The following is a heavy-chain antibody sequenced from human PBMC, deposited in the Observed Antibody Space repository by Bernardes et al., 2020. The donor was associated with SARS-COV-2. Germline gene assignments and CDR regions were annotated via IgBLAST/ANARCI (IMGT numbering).Heavy chain of an antibody. D-gene: IGHD3-10*01. CDR2: MNTNSGNT. CDR1: GYTFTSYD. Sequence: ASVKVSCKASGYTFTSYDINWVRQATAQGLEWLGWMNTNSGNTGYAQKFQGRLTMTKNNSISIAYMEMRSLGSEDTDVYYCVKVSGSYRLDYWGQGTLVTVSS. V-gene: IGHV1-8*01. J-gene: IGHJ4*02. CDR3: VKVSGSYRLDY.